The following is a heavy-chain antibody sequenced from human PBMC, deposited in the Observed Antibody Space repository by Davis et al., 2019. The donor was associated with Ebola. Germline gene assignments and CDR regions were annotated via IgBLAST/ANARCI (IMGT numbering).Heavy chain of an antibody. CDR2: IYHSGST. Sequence: SETLSLTCAVSGDSISSSNWRSWLRQPPGKGPEWIGEIYHSGSTNYNPSLKSRVTISVDTSKNQFSLKLSSVTAADTAVYYCASLSPDGMDVWGQGTTVTVSS. V-gene: IGHV4-4*02. CDR3: ASLSPDGMDV. CDR1: GDSISSSNW. J-gene: IGHJ6*02.